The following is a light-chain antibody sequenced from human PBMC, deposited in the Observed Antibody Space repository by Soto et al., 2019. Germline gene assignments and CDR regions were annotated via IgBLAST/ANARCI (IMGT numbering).Light chain of an antibody. CDR2: DVS. Sequence: QSVLTQPASVSGSPGQSSTISCTGTSSDVGGYNYVSWYQQHPGKAPKLLIYDVSNRPSGVSNRFSVSNSRNTASLTISGLQAEDVADYYCSSYTSSSTGVFGTGTKLTVL. CDR1: SSDVGGYNY. V-gene: IGLV2-14*01. CDR3: SSYTSSSTGV. J-gene: IGLJ1*01.